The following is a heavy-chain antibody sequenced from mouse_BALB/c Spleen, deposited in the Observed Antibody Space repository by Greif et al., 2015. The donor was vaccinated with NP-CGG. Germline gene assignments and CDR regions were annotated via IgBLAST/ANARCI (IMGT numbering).Heavy chain of an antibody. D-gene: IGHD2-1*01. V-gene: IGHV7-3*02. Sequence: EVKLVESGGGLVQPGGSLRLSCATSGFTFTDYYMSWVRQPPGKALEWLGFIRNKANGYTTEYSASVKGRFTISRDNSQSILYLQMNTLRAEDSATYYCARGGNLDYWGQGTTLTVSS. CDR3: ARGGNLDY. CDR2: IRNKANGYTT. J-gene: IGHJ2*01. CDR1: GFTFTDYY.